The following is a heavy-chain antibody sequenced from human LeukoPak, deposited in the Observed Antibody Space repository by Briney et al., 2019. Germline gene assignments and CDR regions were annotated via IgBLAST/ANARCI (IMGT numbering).Heavy chain of an antibody. V-gene: IGHV3-33*06. CDR1: GFTFSSYG. D-gene: IGHD3-22*01. CDR3: AKGYYYDSSGYLDAFDI. J-gene: IGHJ3*02. Sequence: GGSLRLSCAASGFTFSSYGMHWVRQAPGKGLEWVAVIWYDGSNKYYADSVKGRFTISRDNSKNTLYLQMNSLRAEDTAVYYCAKGYYYDSSGYLDAFDIWGQGTMVTVSS. CDR2: IWYDGSNK.